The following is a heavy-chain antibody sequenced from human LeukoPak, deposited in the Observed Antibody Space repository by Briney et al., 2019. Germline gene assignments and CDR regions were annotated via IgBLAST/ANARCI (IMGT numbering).Heavy chain of an antibody. CDR3: AKDSGGYEGYFDY. J-gene: IGHJ4*02. CDR1: GFTFYDYA. Sequence: PGRSLRLSXAASGFTFYDYAMHWVRQTPGKGLEWLSGISWNSGSICYADSVKGRFTISRDNAKNSLYLQMNSLRAEDMALYYCAKDSGGYEGYFDYWGQGTLVTVSS. D-gene: IGHD3-22*01. V-gene: IGHV3-9*03. CDR2: ISWNSGSI.